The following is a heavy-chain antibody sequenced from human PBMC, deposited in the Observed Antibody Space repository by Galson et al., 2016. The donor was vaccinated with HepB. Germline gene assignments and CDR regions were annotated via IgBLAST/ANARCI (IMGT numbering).Heavy chain of an antibody. J-gene: IGHJ4*02. Sequence: SLRLSCAASRFTFSVYGMHWVRQAPGKGLEWVAVIWYDASNKYYSDSVKGRFTISRDNSKNALYLQMNSLRAEDTAVYYCARDAGYCSGVSCYYFDFWGQGTPVTVSS. D-gene: IGHD2-15*01. CDR3: ARDAGYCSGVSCYYFDF. CDR1: RFTFSVYG. CDR2: IWYDASNK. V-gene: IGHV3-33*01.